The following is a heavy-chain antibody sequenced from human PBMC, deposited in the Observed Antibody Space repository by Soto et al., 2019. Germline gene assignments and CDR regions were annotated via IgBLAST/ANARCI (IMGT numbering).Heavy chain of an antibody. V-gene: IGHV3-23*01. Sequence: GGSLRLSCAASGFTFSSYAMSWVRQAPGKGLEWVSGISGSGGSTYYADSVKGRFTISRDNSKNTLYLQMNSLRDEDTAVYSCAKARNTAMPGGTDPWGQGTLVTVSS. CDR3: AKARNTAMPGGTDP. J-gene: IGHJ5*02. CDR1: GFTFSSYA. D-gene: IGHD2-2*01. CDR2: ISGSGGST.